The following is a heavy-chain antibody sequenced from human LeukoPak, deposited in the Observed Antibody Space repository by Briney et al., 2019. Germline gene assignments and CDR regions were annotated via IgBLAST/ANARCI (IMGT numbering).Heavy chain of an antibody. V-gene: IGHV1-2*02. J-gene: IGHJ3*02. D-gene: IGHD1-26*01. CDR2: INPNSGGT. CDR3: ARDDLSIVGTKTGAFDI. CDR1: GYTFTGYY. Sequence: ASVKVSCKASGYTFTGYYMHWVRQAPGQGLEWMGWINPNSGGTNYAQKFQGRVTMTRDTSISTAYMELSRLRSDDTAVYYCARDDLSIVGTKTGAFDIWGQGTMVTVSS.